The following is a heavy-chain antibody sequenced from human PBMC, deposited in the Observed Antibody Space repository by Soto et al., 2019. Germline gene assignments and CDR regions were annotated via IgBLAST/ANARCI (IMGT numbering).Heavy chain of an antibody. Sequence: QVQLVQSGAEVKKPGASVKVSCKASGYTFTGYYMHWVRQAPGQGLGWMGWINPNSGGTNYAQKFQGRVTMNRDTSIRTAYMELSRLRPDDTAVYYCARESGEFRYTAMPVSGWFGPWGQGTLVTVSS. J-gene: IGHJ5*02. CDR2: INPNSGGT. CDR1: GYTFTGYY. CDR3: ARESGEFRYTAMPVSGWFGP. V-gene: IGHV1-2*02. D-gene: IGHD5-18*01.